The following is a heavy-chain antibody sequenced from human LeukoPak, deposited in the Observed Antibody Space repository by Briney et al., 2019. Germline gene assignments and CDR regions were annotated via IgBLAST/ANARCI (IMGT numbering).Heavy chain of an antibody. CDR2: IIPIFGTA. CDR3: ARGAGYSGYDRSGEFDY. V-gene: IGHV1-69*01. D-gene: IGHD5-12*01. J-gene: IGHJ4*02. CDR1: GGTFISYA. Sequence: SVRVSCKAAGGTFISYAISWVRQAPGQGVEWRGGIIPIFGTANYAKKFQGRVTITADESTSTAYMELSSLRSEDTAVYYCARGAGYSGYDRSGEFDYWGQGTLVTVSS.